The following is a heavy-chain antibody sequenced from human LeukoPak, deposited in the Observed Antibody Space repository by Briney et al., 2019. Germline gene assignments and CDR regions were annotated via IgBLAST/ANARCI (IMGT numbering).Heavy chain of an antibody. D-gene: IGHD3-10*01. CDR3: ARSQYGSGSYFYYYYYMDV. Sequence: GASVKVSCKASGYTFTSYDINWVRQATGQGLEWMGWMNPNSGNTGYAQKFQGRVTMTRNTSLSTAYMELTSRRSEDTAVYYCARSQYGSGSYFYYYYYMDVWGKGTTVTISS. CDR2: MNPNSGNT. J-gene: IGHJ6*03. CDR1: GYTFTSYD. V-gene: IGHV1-8*01.